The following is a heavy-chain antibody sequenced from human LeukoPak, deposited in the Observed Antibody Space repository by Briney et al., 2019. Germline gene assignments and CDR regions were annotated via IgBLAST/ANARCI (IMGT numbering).Heavy chain of an antibody. D-gene: IGHD2-8*01. CDR3: AKDRCSNGIGCYYYYMEV. Sequence: PGGSLRLSCAASAFPFSSYGMHWVRQAPGKGLEWVAYIQYDRTNEQYAHSVKGRFRISRDNSNNILYLQMNSLRTEDTAVYYCAKDRCSNGIGCYYYYMEVWGKGTTVTISS. CDR2: IQYDRTNE. J-gene: IGHJ6*03. V-gene: IGHV3-30*02. CDR1: AFPFSSYG.